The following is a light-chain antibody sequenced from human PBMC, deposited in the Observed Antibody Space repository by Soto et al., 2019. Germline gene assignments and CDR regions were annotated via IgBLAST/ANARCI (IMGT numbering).Light chain of an antibody. V-gene: IGKV3-15*01. CDR3: QHYNNWPPKFT. Sequence: KVKTQSPTTPSVVPGGRTTLPLRANQRGCRQLAWYQQKPGQAPRLLIYGSSTRATGIPARFSGSGSGTEFTLTISSLQSEDFAVYYCQHYNNWPPKFTFGPGTQVDIK. J-gene: IGKJ3*01. CDR1: QRGCRQ. CDR2: GSS.